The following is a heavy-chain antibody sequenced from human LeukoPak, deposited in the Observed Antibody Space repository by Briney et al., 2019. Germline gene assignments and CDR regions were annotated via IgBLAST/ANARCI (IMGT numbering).Heavy chain of an antibody. J-gene: IGHJ6*02. V-gene: IGHV3-7*01. CDR2: IKQDGNKK. Sequence: GGSLRLSCAASGFTFNSYWMAWVRQAPGKGLEWVANIKQDGNKKYYVDSVKGRFTISRDNAKNSLYLQMNSLRAEDTAVYYCARERDLVYYDSSYGMDVWGQGTTVTVSS. CDR1: GFTFNSYW. CDR3: ARERDLVYYDSSYGMDV. D-gene: IGHD3-22*01.